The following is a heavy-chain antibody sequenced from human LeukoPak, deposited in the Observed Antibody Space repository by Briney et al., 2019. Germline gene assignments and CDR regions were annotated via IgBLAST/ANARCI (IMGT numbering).Heavy chain of an antibody. CDR2: IYYSGST. J-gene: IGHJ6*03. Sequence: SETLSLTCTVSGGSISSTNYYWGWIRQPPGKGLEWIGSIYYSGSTYYNPSLKSRVTISVDTSKNQFSLKLSSVTAADTAVYYCARAVGVGYYYYYYMDVWGKGTTVTISS. V-gene: IGHV4-39*07. D-gene: IGHD2-15*01. CDR3: ARAVGVGYYYYYYMDV. CDR1: GGSISSTNYY.